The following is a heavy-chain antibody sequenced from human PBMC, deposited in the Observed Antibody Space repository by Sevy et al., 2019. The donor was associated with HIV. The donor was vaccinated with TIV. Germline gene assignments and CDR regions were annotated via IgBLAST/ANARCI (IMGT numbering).Heavy chain of an antibody. CDR1: GYSFTTYW. Sequence: GESLKISCKTSGYSFTTYWIDWVRQMPGKGLEWMGIIYPGDSDTRYSLSFQGQVTISVDKSFSTAYLQWSSLKASDTAIYYCARGARGTLPAFYYYGLDVWGQGTTVNVSS. CDR2: IYPGDSDT. J-gene: IGHJ6*02. CDR3: ARGARGTLPAFYYYGLDV. V-gene: IGHV5-51*01. D-gene: IGHD1-1*01.